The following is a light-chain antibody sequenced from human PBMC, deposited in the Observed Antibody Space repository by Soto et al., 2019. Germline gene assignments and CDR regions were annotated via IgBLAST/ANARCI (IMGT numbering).Light chain of an antibody. CDR3: QQYTAWHLT. Sequence: DIAMTQSPATLSMSPGEGATLSCRSSQSVTSNYLAWYHKKPGKAPRLIIHGISNRATGVPDRFIGSGSGTDCTLTISRLEPEDFAVYYCQQYTAWHLTFGQGTKVDI. V-gene: IGKV3D-20*02. CDR1: QSVTSNY. J-gene: IGKJ1*01. CDR2: GIS.